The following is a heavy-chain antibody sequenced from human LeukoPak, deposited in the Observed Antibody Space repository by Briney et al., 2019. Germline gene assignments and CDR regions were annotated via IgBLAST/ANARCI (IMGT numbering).Heavy chain of an antibody. V-gene: IGHV4-38-2*01. J-gene: IGHJ4*02. CDR3: ARQHGSGSPHGYFDY. CDR1: GYSISSGYY. CDR2: IYHSGRT. D-gene: IGHD3-10*01. Sequence: SETLSLTCAVSGYSISSGYYWGWIRQPPGQGLEWIGTIYHSGRTYYNPSLKSRVTISVETSKNQFSLTLRSVTAAPTAVTCCARQHGSGSPHGYFDYWGQGTLVTVSS.